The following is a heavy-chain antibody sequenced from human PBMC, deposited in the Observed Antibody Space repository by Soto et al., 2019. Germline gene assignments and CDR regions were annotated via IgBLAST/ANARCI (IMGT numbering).Heavy chain of an antibody. CDR3: AKRRGAGGHFDY. D-gene: IGHD2-15*01. Sequence: DVQLLESGGGLVQPEGSLRLSCATSGFTFSSYAMGWVRQGTGKGLEGVAVVSIGGSTHYADSVRGRFTISRDNSKNTLSLQMNSLTAEDTAVYFCAKRRGAGGHFDYWGKGALVTVSS. J-gene: IGHJ4*02. CDR2: VSIGGST. CDR1: GFTFSSYA. V-gene: IGHV3-23*01.